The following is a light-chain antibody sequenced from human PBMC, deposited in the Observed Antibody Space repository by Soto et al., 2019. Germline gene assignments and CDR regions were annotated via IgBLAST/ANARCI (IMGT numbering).Light chain of an antibody. J-gene: IGKJ1*01. CDR2: SSS. CDR1: QILXSSY. Sequence: VLTQSRVSLSLSPGERITLCRRASQILXSSYLAWSHQKPGQAPTALXGSSSNRATGCPDRLSGSGSATDFTLTISRLEPADFAAYYCQQYGRSTLTFGQGTKLDIK. CDR3: QQYGRSTLT. V-gene: IGKV3-20*01.